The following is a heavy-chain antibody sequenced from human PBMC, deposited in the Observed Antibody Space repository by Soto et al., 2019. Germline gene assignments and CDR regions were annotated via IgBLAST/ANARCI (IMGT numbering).Heavy chain of an antibody. CDR2: ISDDGKTQ. J-gene: IGHJ4*01. Sequence: QVKLVESGGAVVQSGRSLSLSCTASRFRFSAYGMHWVRQAPGKGLEWVALISDDGKTQFFTDSVEGRFTISRDNSRNTLYLQMNSLRPEDTAVYYCVKGGYKTGWPPFDHWGHGTRVTVSS. D-gene: IGHD6-19*01. CDR1: RFRFSAYG. V-gene: IGHV3-30*18. CDR3: VKGGYKTGWPPFDH.